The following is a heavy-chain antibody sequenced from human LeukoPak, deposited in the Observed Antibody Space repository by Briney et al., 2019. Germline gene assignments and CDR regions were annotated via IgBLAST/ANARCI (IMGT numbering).Heavy chain of an antibody. CDR2: ISSSTSYI. D-gene: IGHD1-26*01. J-gene: IGHJ4*02. V-gene: IGHV3-21*01. Sequence: GGSLRLSCAASGFTFSSYSMDWVRQASGKGLEWVSSISSSTSYIYYADSVKGRFTISRDNAKNSLYLQMNSLRAEDTAVYYCAREQAGAYLDWGQGTLVTVSS. CDR3: AREQAGAYLD. CDR1: GFTFSSYS.